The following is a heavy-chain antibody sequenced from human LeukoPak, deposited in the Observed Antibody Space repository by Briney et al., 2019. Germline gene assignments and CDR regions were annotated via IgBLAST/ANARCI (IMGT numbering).Heavy chain of an antibody. Sequence: ASVKVSCKASGYTFTNYAMHWVRQAPGQRLEWMGWINAGNGNTKYSQKFQGRVTITRDTSASTAYMELSSLRSEDTAVYYCARDLGGLLYNYYYYGMDVWGQGTTVTVSS. CDR3: ARDLGGLLYNYYYYGMDV. V-gene: IGHV1-3*01. CDR1: GYTFTNYA. CDR2: INAGNGNT. J-gene: IGHJ6*02. D-gene: IGHD3-3*01.